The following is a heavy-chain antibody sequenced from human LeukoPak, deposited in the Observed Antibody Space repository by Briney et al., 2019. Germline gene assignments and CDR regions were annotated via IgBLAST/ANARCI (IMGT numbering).Heavy chain of an antibody. CDR3: AKRAPGSGRYYFDY. V-gene: IGHV3-53*01. CDR1: GFTVSSSF. D-gene: IGHD6-19*01. CDR2: LYNDAFDSAT. Sequence: PGGSLRLSCVGSGFTVSSSFMSWVRQAPGKGLEWVSNLYNDAFDSATHYADSVKGRFTISRDNSQNTLYLQMNSLRAEDTAVYYCAKRAPGSGRYYFDYWGQGILVTVSS. J-gene: IGHJ4*02.